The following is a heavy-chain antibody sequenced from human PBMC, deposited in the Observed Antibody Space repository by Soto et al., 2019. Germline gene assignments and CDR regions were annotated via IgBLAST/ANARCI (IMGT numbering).Heavy chain of an antibody. D-gene: IGHD2-15*01. Sequence: LRLSCAASRFTFSDYAMSWVRQAPGKGLEWVSGLGGSNSDTHYAASVEGRFTVSRDNSKSTLFLQMNSLRVEDTAVYYCAKDKVDHNSVWDPFDIWGQGTLVTVSS. CDR2: LGGSNSDT. CDR3: AKDKVDHNSVWDPFDI. CDR1: RFTFSDYA. V-gene: IGHV3-23*01. J-gene: IGHJ3*02.